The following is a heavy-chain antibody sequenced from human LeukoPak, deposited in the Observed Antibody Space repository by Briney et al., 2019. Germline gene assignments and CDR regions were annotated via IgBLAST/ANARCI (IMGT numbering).Heavy chain of an antibody. CDR2: ISSGSANI. D-gene: IGHD3-22*01. J-gene: IGHJ4*02. CDR3: ARGLVVDEY. Sequence: GGSLRLSCAASGFIFSTYTMNWVRQAPGEGLEWISSISSGSANIYYADSVKGRLTISRDNAKDSLFLQMNSLRAEDTAVYYCARGLVVDEYWGQGTLVTVSS. CDR1: GFIFSTYT. V-gene: IGHV3-48*04.